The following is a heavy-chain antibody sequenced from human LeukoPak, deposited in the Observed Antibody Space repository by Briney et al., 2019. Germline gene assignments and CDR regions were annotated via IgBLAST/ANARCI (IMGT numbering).Heavy chain of an antibody. CDR1: GFTFSSYS. D-gene: IGHD4-17*01. Sequence: GGSLRLSCAASGFTFSSYSMNWVRQAPGKGLEWVSYISSSSSTIYYADSVKGRFTISRDNAKNSLYLQMNSLRAEDTAVYYCARDPDYGDYSAFDIWGQGTMVTVSS. V-gene: IGHV3-48*04. CDR2: ISSSSSTI. J-gene: IGHJ3*02. CDR3: ARDPDYGDYSAFDI.